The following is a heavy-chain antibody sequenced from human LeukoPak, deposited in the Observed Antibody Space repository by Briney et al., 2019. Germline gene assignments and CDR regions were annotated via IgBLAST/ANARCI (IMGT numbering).Heavy chain of an antibody. V-gene: IGHV4-39*01. D-gene: IGHD3-22*01. CDR1: GDSITTSSYY. CDR2: IYYSGST. J-gene: IGHJ4*02. Sequence: ETLSLACTVSGDSITTSSYYWGWIRQPPGKGLEWIGNIYYSGSTYYNPSLKSRVTISVDTSKNQFSLWLSSVTAADTAVYYCARLETYDSTLDYWGQGTLVTVSS. CDR3: ARLETYDSTLDY.